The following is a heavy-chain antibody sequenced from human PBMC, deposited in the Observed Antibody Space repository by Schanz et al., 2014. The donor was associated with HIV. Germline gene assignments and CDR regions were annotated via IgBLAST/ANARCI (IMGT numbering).Heavy chain of an antibody. Sequence: QVQLVESGGGVVQPGRSLRLSCAASGFSFINYGMHWVRQAPGKGLEWVAVISYDGSNKYYADSVKGRFTISRDNFKNTVYVQMNSLRAEDTAVYYCARRDYGDYYYYYGMDVWGQGTTVTVSS. J-gene: IGHJ6*02. D-gene: IGHD4-17*01. V-gene: IGHV3-30*03. CDR3: ARRDYGDYYYYYGMDV. CDR2: ISYDGSNK. CDR1: GFSFINYG.